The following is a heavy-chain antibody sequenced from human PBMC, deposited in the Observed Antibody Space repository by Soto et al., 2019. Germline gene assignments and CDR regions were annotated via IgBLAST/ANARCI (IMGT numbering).Heavy chain of an antibody. V-gene: IGHV4-34*01. J-gene: IGHJ5*02. CDR3: ARRSSSSLGSLFDP. Sequence: SETLSLTCAVYGGSFSGYYWDWIRQPPGKGLEWIGAMYYTGNKNYNPSLESRVTMSVDTSKNQFSLKLSSVTPTDTAVYYCARRSSSSLGSLFDPWGRGILVTVSS. CDR1: GGSFSGYY. CDR2: MYYTGNK. D-gene: IGHD6-6*01.